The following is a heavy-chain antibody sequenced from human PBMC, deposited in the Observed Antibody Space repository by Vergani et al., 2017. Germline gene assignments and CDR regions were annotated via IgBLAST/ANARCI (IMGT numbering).Heavy chain of an antibody. CDR2: ISSSGNVV. V-gene: IGHV3-11*01. Sequence: VQMVESGGGLVKPGGSLRLSCAASGFTFSYYYMSWVRQVPGKRLEWISFISSSGNVVKYADSVKGRFTISRDNDKNSLYLQMSSLRAEDTAVYYCARDGLFTELISPFEFWGQGTLVAVSS. CDR3: ARDGLFTELISPFEF. J-gene: IGHJ4*02. D-gene: IGHD3/OR15-3a*01. CDR1: GFTFSYYY.